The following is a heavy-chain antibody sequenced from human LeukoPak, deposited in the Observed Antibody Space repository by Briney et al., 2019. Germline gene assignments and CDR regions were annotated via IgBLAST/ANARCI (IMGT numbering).Heavy chain of an antibody. V-gene: IGHV3-23*01. Sequence: PGGSLRLSCAASGFTFSSYAMSWVRQAPGKGLEWVSIISGSGGSTNYADSVKGRFTISRENSKNTLYLQMNSLRAEDTAVYYCAKPYYGSGSYYGFNYYAFDYWGQGTLVTVSS. J-gene: IGHJ4*02. CDR1: GFTFSSYA. CDR3: AKPYYGSGSYYGFNYYAFDY. CDR2: ISGSGGST. D-gene: IGHD3-10*01.